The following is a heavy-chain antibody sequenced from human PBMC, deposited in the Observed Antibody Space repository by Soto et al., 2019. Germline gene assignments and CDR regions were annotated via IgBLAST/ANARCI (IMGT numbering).Heavy chain of an antibody. CDR1: SGSISSSNW. J-gene: IGHJ3*02. Sequence: SETLSLTCAVSSGSISSSNWWSWVRQPPGKGLEWIGEIYHSGSTNYNPSLKSRVTISVDKSKNQFSLKLSSVTAADTAVYYCARNGDMVRGVTAGDAFDIWGQGTMVTVSS. CDR3: ARNGDMVRGVTAGDAFDI. CDR2: IYHSGST. D-gene: IGHD3-10*01. V-gene: IGHV4-4*02.